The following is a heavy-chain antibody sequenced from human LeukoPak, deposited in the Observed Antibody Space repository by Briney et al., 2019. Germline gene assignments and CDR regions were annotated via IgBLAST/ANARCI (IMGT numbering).Heavy chain of an antibody. V-gene: IGHV4-59*12. Sequence: SETLSLTCTVSGGSFSNKYWSWIRQPPGKGLEWIGYIYYSGSTNYNPSLKSRLTISLNTSKNQFSLKLTSVTAADTAVYFCARVWSGNYYEDRGAFDIWGHGTMVTVSS. CDR3: ARVWSGNYYEDRGAFDI. D-gene: IGHD3-22*01. J-gene: IGHJ3*02. CDR1: GGSFSNKY. CDR2: IYYSGST.